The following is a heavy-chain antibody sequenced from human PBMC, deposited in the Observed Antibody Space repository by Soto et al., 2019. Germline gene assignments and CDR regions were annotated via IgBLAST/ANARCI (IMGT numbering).Heavy chain of an antibody. J-gene: IGHJ5*02. CDR1: GDSVSSGTYF. Sequence: SETLSLTCTVSGDSVSSGTYFWSWIRQPPGKGLEWIGYVYYSGSTSYNPSLKSRVTISVDTSKNQFSLKLSSVTAADTAVYYCARDGEGGQQLDPRRIQLWSPGWFDPWGQGTLVTVSS. V-gene: IGHV4-61*01. D-gene: IGHD5-18*01. CDR2: VYYSGST. CDR3: ARDGEGGQQLDPRRIQLWSPGWFDP.